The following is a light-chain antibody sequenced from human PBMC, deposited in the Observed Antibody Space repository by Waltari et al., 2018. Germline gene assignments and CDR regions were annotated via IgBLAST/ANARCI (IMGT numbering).Light chain of an antibody. J-gene: IGKJ1*01. Sequence: DDVMTQSPPSLPVTLGQPASISCRSSQSLVHSDGNTYLNWFQQRPGQSPRRLFYRVSNRDSGVPDRFSGSGSGTDFTLKISRVEAEDVGVYYCMQGTHWPWTFGQGTKVEIK. V-gene: IGKV2-30*02. CDR3: MQGTHWPWT. CDR1: QSLVHSDGNTY. CDR2: RVS.